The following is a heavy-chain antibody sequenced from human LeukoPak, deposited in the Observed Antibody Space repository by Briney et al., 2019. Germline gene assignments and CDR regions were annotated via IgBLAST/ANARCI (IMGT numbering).Heavy chain of an antibody. J-gene: IGHJ4*02. D-gene: IGHD6-6*01. CDR1: GYTFTSLD. CDR2: MNPNSGYT. V-gene: IGHV1-8*02. CDR3: ARGRTDSSSSKYFDY. Sequence: ASVKVSCKASGYTFTSLDINWVRQAPGQGLEWMGWMNPNSGYTGFAQQFQGRVTMTRDTSTSTVYMELSSLRSEDTAVYYCARGRTDSSSSKYFDYWGQGTLVTVSS.